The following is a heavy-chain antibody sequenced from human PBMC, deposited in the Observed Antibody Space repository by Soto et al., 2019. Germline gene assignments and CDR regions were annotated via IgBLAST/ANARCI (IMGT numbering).Heavy chain of an antibody. J-gene: IGHJ4*02. D-gene: IGHD6-19*01. V-gene: IGHV1-3*01. CDR3: ARGYTSGWTFDF. Sequence: QVQLVQSGAEVKQPGASASVSCKASGYYFTTYVVHWLRQAPGQGPEWMGWINCGSGNTVYSQKFQGRVTFTRDTSARTAYMDLNSLTSGDTAVYYCARGYTSGWTFDFWGRGTLVTVSS. CDR1: GYYFTTYV. CDR2: INCGSGNT.